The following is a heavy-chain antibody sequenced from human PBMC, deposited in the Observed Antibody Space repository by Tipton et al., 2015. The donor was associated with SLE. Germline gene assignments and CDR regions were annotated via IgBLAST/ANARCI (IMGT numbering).Heavy chain of an antibody. CDR2: IYHSGST. CDR3: ARSTYYYDSSGYYSLDY. Sequence: TLSLTCTVSGGSISSGYYWGWIRQPPGKGLEWIGSIYHSGSTYYNPSLKSRVTISVDTSKNQLSLKLSSVTAADTAVYYCARSTYYYDSSGYYSLDYWGQGTLVTVSS. V-gene: IGHV4-38-2*02. D-gene: IGHD3-22*01. J-gene: IGHJ4*02. CDR1: GGSISSGYY.